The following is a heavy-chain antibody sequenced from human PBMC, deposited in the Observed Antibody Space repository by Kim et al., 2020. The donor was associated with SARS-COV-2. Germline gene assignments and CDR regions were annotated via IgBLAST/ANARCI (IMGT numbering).Heavy chain of an antibody. CDR3: ARAHCGGDCWSSFYFDF. CDR1: GFSFSHYG. D-gene: IGHD2-21*02. V-gene: IGHV3-33*01. CDR2: IWYDGSNK. J-gene: IGHJ4*02. Sequence: GGSLRLSCAASGFSFSHYGMHWVRQAPGKGLEWVAVIWYDGSNKYYRESVKGRFTISRDNSKNTLYLQMNSLGAEDTAVYYCARAHCGGDCWSSFYFDFWGQGTVVTVSS.